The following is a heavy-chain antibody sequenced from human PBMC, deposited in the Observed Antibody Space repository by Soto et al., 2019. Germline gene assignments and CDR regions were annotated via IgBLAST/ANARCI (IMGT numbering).Heavy chain of an antibody. CDR3: ARVAPREYYVWGSYSFDY. D-gene: IGHD3-16*01. CDR1: GGTFSSYA. J-gene: IGHJ4*02. V-gene: IGHV1-69*01. CDR2: IIPIFGTA. Sequence: QVQLVQSGAEVKKPGSSVKVSCKASGGTFSSYAISWVRQAPGQGLEWMGGIIPIFGTANYAQKFQGRVTITADESTSTAYMELSSLRSEDTAVYYCARVAPREYYVWGSYSFDYWGQGTLVTVSS.